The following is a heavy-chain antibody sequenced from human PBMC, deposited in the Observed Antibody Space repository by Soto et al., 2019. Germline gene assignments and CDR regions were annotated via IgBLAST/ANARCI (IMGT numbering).Heavy chain of an antibody. CDR1: GGSISSYY. CDR2: IYYSGST. J-gene: IGHJ6*02. D-gene: IGHD6-19*01. CDR3: ARAHHTLAGGGQIDYGMDV. V-gene: IGHV4-59*01. Sequence: SETLSLTCTVSGGSISSYYWSWIRQPPGKGLEWIGYIYYSGSTNYNPSLKSRVTISVDTSKNQFSLKLSSVTAADTAVYYCARAHHTLAGGGQIDYGMDVWGQGTKVTVYS.